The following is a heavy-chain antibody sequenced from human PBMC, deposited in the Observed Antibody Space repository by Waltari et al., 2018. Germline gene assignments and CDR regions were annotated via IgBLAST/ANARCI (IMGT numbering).Heavy chain of an antibody. D-gene: IGHD3-10*01. CDR2: ISHSGST. Sequence: QVQLQESGPGLARPSATMSLTCDVSSYSIRSGSFWGWIRQPPGKGLQWIGSISHSGSTYYNPSLKSRVTLSVDTSKNQFALKVTSVTAADTATYYCVRDLGGSGNSWFDAWGQGSLVIVSS. V-gene: IGHV4-38-2*02. J-gene: IGHJ5*02. CDR3: VRDLGGSGNSWFDA. CDR1: SYSIRSGSF.